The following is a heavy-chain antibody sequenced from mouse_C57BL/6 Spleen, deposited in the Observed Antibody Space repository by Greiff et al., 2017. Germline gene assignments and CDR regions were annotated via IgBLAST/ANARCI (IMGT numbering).Heavy chain of an antibody. CDR1: GYTFTDYY. Sequence: VKVVESGPELVKPGASVKISCKASGYTFTDYYINWVKQRPGQGLEWIGWIFPGSGSTYYNEKFKGKATLTVDKSSSTAYMLLSSLTSEDSAVYFCARDLLLRHYFDYWGQGTTLTVSS. J-gene: IGHJ2*01. D-gene: IGHD1-1*01. V-gene: IGHV1-75*01. CDR3: ARDLLLRHYFDY. CDR2: IFPGSGST.